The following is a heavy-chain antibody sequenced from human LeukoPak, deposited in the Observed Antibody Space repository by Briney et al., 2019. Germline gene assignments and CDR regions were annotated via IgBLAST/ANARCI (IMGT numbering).Heavy chain of an antibody. CDR1: GFTIRGYA. CDR2: ISYDGSTK. Sequence: PGGSLRLSCAASGFTIRGYAMHWVRQAPGKGLDWVAIISYDGSTKYFADSVKGRFTISRDNSKSTLYLQMNSLRAEDTAVYYCANLYGDSPDFWGQGTLVTVSS. CDR3: ANLYGDSPDF. D-gene: IGHD4-17*01. V-gene: IGHV3-30-3*02. J-gene: IGHJ4*02.